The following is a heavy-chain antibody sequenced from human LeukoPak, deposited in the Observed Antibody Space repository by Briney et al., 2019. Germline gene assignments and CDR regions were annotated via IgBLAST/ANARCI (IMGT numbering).Heavy chain of an antibody. D-gene: IGHD3-22*01. CDR3: STTYYYDSSEGY. J-gene: IGHJ4*02. CDR1: GFTFSTYW. V-gene: IGHV3-15*07. CDR2: IKSKTDGGTT. Sequence: GGSLRLSCAASGFTFSTYWMNGVRQAPGKGLEWVGRIKSKTDGGTTDYAAPVKGRFTISRDDSKNTLYLQMNSLKTEDTAVYYCSTTYYYDSSEGYWGQGTLVTVSS.